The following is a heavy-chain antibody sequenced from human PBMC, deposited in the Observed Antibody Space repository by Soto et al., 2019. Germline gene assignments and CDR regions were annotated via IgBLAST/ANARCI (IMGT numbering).Heavy chain of an antibody. V-gene: IGHV4-30-2*01. CDR2: IYHSGST. Sequence: PSETLSPTCAVSGGSISSGGYSWSWIRQPPGKGLEWIGYIYHSGSTYYNPSLKSRVTISVDRSKNQFSLKLSSVTAADTAVYYCARSVFPWGQGTLVTVSS. J-gene: IGHJ5*02. CDR1: GGSISSGGYS. CDR3: ARSVFP.